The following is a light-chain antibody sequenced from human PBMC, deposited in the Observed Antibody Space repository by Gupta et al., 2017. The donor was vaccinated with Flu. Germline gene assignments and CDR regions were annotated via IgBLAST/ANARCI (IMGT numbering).Light chain of an antibody. Sequence: GETVTLSCRASQSVRSNLAWFQHRPGQAPRLLIHDASTRATGIPARFSGSGSGTDFSLIISSLQSEDSAVYYCQQYYNWPRTFGPGTKVEIK. CDR2: DAS. CDR1: QSVRSN. J-gene: IGKJ4*01. CDR3: QQYYNWPRT. V-gene: IGKV3-15*01.